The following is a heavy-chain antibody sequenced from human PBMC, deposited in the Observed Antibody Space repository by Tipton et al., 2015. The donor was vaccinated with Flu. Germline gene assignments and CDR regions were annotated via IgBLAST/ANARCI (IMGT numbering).Heavy chain of an antibody. CDR2: IFRSGDK. Sequence: TLSLTCSVSGDSIASRYFWGWIRQPPGKGLEWIGNIFRSGDKYVNPSLKSRVALSVDSSKNQFFLKLSSVTAADTAVYFCARDPSLGMPEYLDSWGQGTLVTVSS. CDR3: ARDPSLGMPEYLDS. CDR1: GDSIASRYF. J-gene: IGHJ4*02. D-gene: IGHD2-2*01. V-gene: IGHV4-38-2*02.